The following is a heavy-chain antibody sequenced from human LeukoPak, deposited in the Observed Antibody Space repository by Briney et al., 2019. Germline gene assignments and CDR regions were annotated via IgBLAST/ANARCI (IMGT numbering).Heavy chain of an antibody. CDR2: RYHRGST. D-gene: IGHD2-2*01. J-gene: IGHJ4*02. Sequence: SETLSLTCAVSGYSISSGYYWGWIRQPPGKGLEWIGSRYHRGSTSYNPPLERRIIISADTSRSQFSLKLTSVTAADTAVYYCAREKKSCTSSTCYGIDYWGQGTLVTVSS. CDR1: GYSISSGYY. CDR3: AREKKSCTSSTCYGIDY. V-gene: IGHV4-38-2*02.